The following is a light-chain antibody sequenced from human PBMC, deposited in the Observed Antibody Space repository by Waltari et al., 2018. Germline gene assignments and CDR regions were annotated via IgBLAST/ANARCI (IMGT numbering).Light chain of an antibody. CDR3: QQYNNWPKT. CDR2: GAS. CDR1: QSVNRN. Sequence: DIVMTQSPATLSVFPGEGITLSCRASQSVNRNLAWYQQKPGQAPKFLISGASNRATVIPARFSGSGSGTEFTLTISSLQSEDFAVYYCQQYNNWPKTFGQGTKVELK. V-gene: IGKV3-15*01. J-gene: IGKJ1*01.